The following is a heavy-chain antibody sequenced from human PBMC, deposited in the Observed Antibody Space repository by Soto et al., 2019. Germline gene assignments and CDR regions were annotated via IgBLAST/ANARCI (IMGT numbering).Heavy chain of an antibody. CDR3: EHRVLRTVFGLVTTTAIYFDF. Sequence: QITLNESGPTVVRPTETLTLTCRFSGFSLTTSGVVVGWIRQSPGKAPEWLALIYWDDDKRYSASLKSRLTINKDTSKNQVVLTVSDLDPTDTATYYCEHRVLRTVFGLVTTTAIYFDFWGQGPPVAFSS. CDR2: IYWDDDK. D-gene: IGHD3-3*01. V-gene: IGHV2-5*02. CDR1: GFSLTTSGVV. J-gene: IGHJ4*02.